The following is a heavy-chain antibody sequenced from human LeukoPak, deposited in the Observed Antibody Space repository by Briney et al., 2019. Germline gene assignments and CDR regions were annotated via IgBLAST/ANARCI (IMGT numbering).Heavy chain of an antibody. CDR2: INPSGGST. CDR3: ARDRSWVVVTAISAAHYFDY. CDR1: GYTFTSYY. V-gene: IGHV1-46*01. D-gene: IGHD2-21*02. Sequence: ASVKVSCKASGYTFTSYYMHWVRQAPGQGLEWMGTINPSGGSTSYAQKFQGRVTMTRDTSTSTVYMELSSLRSEDTAVYYCARDRSWVVVTAISAAHYFDYWGQGTLVTVSS. J-gene: IGHJ4*02.